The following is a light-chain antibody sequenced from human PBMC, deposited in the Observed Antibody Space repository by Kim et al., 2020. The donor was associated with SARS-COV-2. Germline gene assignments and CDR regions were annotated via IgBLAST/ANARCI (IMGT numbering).Light chain of an antibody. CDR2: DAS. Sequence: EVVLTQSPGTLSLSPGERATLSCRASQSVSSYLAWYQQKPGQSPRLLIYDASSRATGIPDRFSGSGSGTDFTLTISRLEPEDFAVYYCQHYVSSPITVGQGTRLEIK. CDR1: QSVSSY. V-gene: IGKV3-20*01. J-gene: IGKJ5*01. CDR3: QHYVSSPIT.